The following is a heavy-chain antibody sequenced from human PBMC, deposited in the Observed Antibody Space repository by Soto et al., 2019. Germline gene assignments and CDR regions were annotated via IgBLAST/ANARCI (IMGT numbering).Heavy chain of an antibody. J-gene: IGHJ4*02. CDR2: INLSGST. CDR3: ARDYGDYVFDY. D-gene: IGHD4-17*01. Sequence: QVQLQQWGAGLLKPSETLSLTCAVYGGSFSGYYWSWIRQPPGKGLEWIGEINLSGSTNYNPSLKSRVTISVDTSKNQFSLKLSSVTAADTAVYYCARDYGDYVFDYWGQGTLVTVSS. CDR1: GGSFSGYY. V-gene: IGHV4-34*01.